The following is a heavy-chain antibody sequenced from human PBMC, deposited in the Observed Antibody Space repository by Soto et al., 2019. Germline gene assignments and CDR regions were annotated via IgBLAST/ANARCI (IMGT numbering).Heavy chain of an antibody. CDR2: TSSSSSYT. Sequence: PGGSLRLSCAASGFTFSDYYMSWIRQAPGKGLEWVSYTSSSSSYTNYADSVKGRFTISRDNAKNSLYLQMNSLRAEDTAVYYCAREVVRYYYDSSGYGFDYWGQGTLVTVSS. CDR3: AREVVRYYYDSSGYGFDY. V-gene: IGHV3-11*05. J-gene: IGHJ4*02. CDR1: GFTFSDYY. D-gene: IGHD3-22*01.